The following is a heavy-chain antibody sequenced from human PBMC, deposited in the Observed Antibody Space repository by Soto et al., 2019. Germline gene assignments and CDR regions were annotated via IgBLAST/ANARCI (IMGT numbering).Heavy chain of an antibody. CDR2: INAHSGGT. CDR3: AKDLTRQLAYWLDP. D-gene: IGHD6-6*01. J-gene: IGHJ5*02. V-gene: IGHV1-2*02. CDR1: GFSFTGYY. Sequence: ASVKVSCKASGFSFTGYYIHWLRQAPGQGLEWMGWINAHSGGTEYAQKFQGRVTLTRDTSTSTAYMTLSSLRSDDTAIYYCAKDLTRQLAYWLDPWGQGTQVTVSS.